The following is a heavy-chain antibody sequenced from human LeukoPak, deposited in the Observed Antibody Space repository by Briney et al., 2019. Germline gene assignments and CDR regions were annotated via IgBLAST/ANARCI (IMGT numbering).Heavy chain of an antibody. CDR3: ARILLSGGGMGV. CDR2: ISSSSSTI. Sequence: GGSLRLSCAASGFTFSSYSMNWVRQAPGKGLEWVSYISSSSSTIYYADSVKGRFTISRDNAKNSLYLQMNSLRAEDTAVYYCARILLSGGGMGVWGQGTTVTVSS. V-gene: IGHV3-48*04. J-gene: IGHJ6*02. CDR1: GFTFSSYS. D-gene: IGHD3-10*01.